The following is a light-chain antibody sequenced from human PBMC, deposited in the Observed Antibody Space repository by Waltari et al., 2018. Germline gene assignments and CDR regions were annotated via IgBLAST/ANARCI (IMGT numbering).Light chain of an antibody. Sequence: EIVLTQSPGTLSLSLGERATLSCRASQSVGRALAWYQQKPGQAPRLLIYGASTRATGITDRFSGSGSGKDFILTISRLEPDDFAVYYCQHYLRLPVTFGQGTTVEI. J-gene: IGKJ1*01. V-gene: IGKV3-20*01. CDR1: QSVGRA. CDR3: QHYLRLPVT. CDR2: GAS.